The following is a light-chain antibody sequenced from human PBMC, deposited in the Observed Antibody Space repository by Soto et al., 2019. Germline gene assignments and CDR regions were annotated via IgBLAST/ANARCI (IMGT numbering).Light chain of an antibody. Sequence: EIVLTQSPGTLSLSPGERATLSCRASRSVSNNYVAWYQRKPGQAPRLLIYGASSRATDIPRRFSGSGSGTDFTLTITRLEPEDVAVYYCQQYGSSPPTFGQGTKVESK. J-gene: IGKJ1*01. V-gene: IGKV3-20*01. CDR2: GAS. CDR1: RSVSNNY. CDR3: QQYGSSPPT.